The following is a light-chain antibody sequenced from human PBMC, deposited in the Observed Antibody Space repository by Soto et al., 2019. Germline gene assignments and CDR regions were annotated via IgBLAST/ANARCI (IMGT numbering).Light chain of an antibody. V-gene: IGKV1-5*03. Sequence: DIQMTQSPSTLSESVGDRVTITCRASQSISFWLAWYQQKPGKAPNLLIYKASTLESGVPSRFSGRGSGTEFTLTISSLQPDDFATYYCQQYHSYPLTLGQGTKLEIK. CDR1: QSISFW. J-gene: IGKJ2*01. CDR2: KAS. CDR3: QQYHSYPLT.